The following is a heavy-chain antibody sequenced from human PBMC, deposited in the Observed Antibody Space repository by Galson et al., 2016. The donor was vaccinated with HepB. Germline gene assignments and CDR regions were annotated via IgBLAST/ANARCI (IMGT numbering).Heavy chain of an antibody. CDR2: IYHSGDT. V-gene: IGHV4-4*02. Sequence: SISSTTNWWSWVRQSPGQGLEWIGEIYHSGDTNYNPSLRSRATISVDTSRNQFSLSLSSVTAADTAVYYCARDCTGGTCKFAGYDAFDIWGQGTTVTVSS. D-gene: IGHD2-8*02. CDR1: SISSTTNW. CDR3: ARDCTGGTCKFAGYDAFDI. J-gene: IGHJ3*02.